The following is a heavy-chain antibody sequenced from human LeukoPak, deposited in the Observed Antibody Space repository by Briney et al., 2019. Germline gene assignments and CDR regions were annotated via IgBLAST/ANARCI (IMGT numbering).Heavy chain of an antibody. Sequence: PGGSLRLSCAAFGFTFSSYGMSWVRQAPGKGLEWVSVISGSGGSTYYAASVKGRFTISRDNSKNTLYLEVISLTAEDTAVYYCAKDDAWLRFGEWSQGTLVTVSS. CDR2: ISGSGGST. CDR1: GFTFSSYG. D-gene: IGHD3-10*01. J-gene: IGHJ4*02. CDR3: AKDDAWLRFGE. V-gene: IGHV3-23*01.